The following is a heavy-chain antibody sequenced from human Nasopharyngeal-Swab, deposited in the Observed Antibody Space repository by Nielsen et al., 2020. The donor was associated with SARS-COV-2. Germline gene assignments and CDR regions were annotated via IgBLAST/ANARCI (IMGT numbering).Heavy chain of an antibody. CDR3: ARESIAAAGRDFDY. D-gene: IGHD6-13*01. Sequence: ASVKVSCKASGYTFTSYGISWVRQAPGQGREWMGWISAYNGNTNYAQKLQGRVTMTTDTSTSTAYMELSRLRSDDTAVYYCARESIAAAGRDFDYWGQGTLVTVSS. V-gene: IGHV1-18*01. J-gene: IGHJ4*02. CDR2: ISAYNGNT. CDR1: GYTFTSYG.